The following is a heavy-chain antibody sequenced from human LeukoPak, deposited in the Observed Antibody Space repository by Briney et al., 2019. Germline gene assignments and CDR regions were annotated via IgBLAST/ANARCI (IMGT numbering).Heavy chain of an antibody. CDR2: ISGSGGST. CDR3: AREMWELLPGNYYYYMDV. Sequence: PGGSLRLSCAASGFTFSSYAMSWVRQAPGKGLEWVSAISGSGGSTYYADSVKGRFTISRDNAKNSLYLQMNSLRAEDTAVYYCAREMWELLPGNYYYYMDVWGKGTTVTVSS. D-gene: IGHD1-26*01. V-gene: IGHV3-23*01. CDR1: GFTFSSYA. J-gene: IGHJ6*03.